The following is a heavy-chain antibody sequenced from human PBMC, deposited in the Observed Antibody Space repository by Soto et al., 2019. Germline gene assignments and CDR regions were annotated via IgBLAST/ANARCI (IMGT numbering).Heavy chain of an antibody. CDR2: IWYDGSNK. D-gene: IGHD1-7*01. CDR3: ARDLGTGTAEGDYYGMDV. J-gene: IGHJ6*02. Sequence: PGGSLRLSCAASGFTLSSYGMHWVRQAPGKGLEWVAVIWYDGSNKYYADSVKGRFTISRDNSKNTLYLQMNSLRAEDTAVYYCARDLGTGTAEGDYYGMDVWGQGTTVTVSS. V-gene: IGHV3-33*01. CDR1: GFTLSSYG.